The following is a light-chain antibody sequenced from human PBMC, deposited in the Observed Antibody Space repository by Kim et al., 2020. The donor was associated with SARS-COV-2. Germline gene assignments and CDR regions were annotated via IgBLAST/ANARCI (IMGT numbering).Light chain of an antibody. V-gene: IGKV1-39*01. Sequence: ASVGDTITITCRASRTISIYLNWYQQKPGKAPELLIYSASSLQSGVPSRFSGSGSGTEFTLTLTSLQSEDFATYYCQQSYNTVFNFGQGTRLEIK. CDR3: QQSYNTVFN. CDR1: RTISIY. CDR2: SAS. J-gene: IGKJ5*01.